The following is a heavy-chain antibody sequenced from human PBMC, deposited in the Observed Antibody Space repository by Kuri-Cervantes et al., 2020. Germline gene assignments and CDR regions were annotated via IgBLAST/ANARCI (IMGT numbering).Heavy chain of an antibody. CDR2: IYPGDSDT. Sequence: GESLKISCKGSGYSFTSYWIGWVRQMPGKGLEWMGIIYPGDSDTRYSPSFQGQVTISADRSINTAYLQWSSLKASDTAMYYCARGYCTSTTCYELDVWGKGTTATVSS. V-gene: IGHV5-51*01. CDR3: ARGYCTSTTCYELDV. J-gene: IGHJ6*04. CDR1: GYSFTSYW. D-gene: IGHD2-2*01.